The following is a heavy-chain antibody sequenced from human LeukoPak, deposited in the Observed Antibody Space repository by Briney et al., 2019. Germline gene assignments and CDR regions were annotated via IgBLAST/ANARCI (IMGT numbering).Heavy chain of an antibody. J-gene: IGHJ4*02. CDR3: ARRGYPRRYYFDY. D-gene: IGHD2-2*01. CDR1: GGSFSGYY. Sequence: PSETLSLTCAVYGGSFSGYYWSWIRQPPGKGLEWIGEINHSGSTNYNPSLKSRVTISVDTSKNQFSLKLSSVTAADTAVYYCARRGYPRRYYFDYWGQGTLVTVSS. CDR2: INHSGST. V-gene: IGHV4-34*01.